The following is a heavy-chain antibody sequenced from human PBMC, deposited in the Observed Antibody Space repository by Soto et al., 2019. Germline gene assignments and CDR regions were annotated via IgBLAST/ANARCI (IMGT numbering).Heavy chain of an antibody. Sequence: GGSLRLSCAASGFTFSSYWMHWVRQAPGKGLVWASRINSDGSSASYADSVKGRFTISRDNAKNTLYLQMNSLRAEDTAVYYCARGAAAGIEAWFDPWGQGTLVTVS. V-gene: IGHV3-74*01. J-gene: IGHJ5*02. CDR1: GFTFSSYW. D-gene: IGHD6-13*01. CDR2: INSDGSSA. CDR3: ARGAAAGIEAWFDP.